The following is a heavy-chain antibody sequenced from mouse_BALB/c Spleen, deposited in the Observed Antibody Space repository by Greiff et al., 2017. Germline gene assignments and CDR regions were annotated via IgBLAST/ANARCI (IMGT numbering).Heavy chain of an antibody. CDR1: GFTFSSFG. Sequence: EVHLVESGGGLVQPGGSRKLSCAASGFTFSSFGMHWVRQAPEKGLEWVAYISSGSSTIYYADTVKGRFTISRDNPKNTLFLQMTSLRSEDTAMYYCARSYGRNFDYWGQGTTLTVSS. CDR2: ISSGSSTI. D-gene: IGHD2-10*02. J-gene: IGHJ2*01. V-gene: IGHV5-17*02. CDR3: ARSYGRNFDY.